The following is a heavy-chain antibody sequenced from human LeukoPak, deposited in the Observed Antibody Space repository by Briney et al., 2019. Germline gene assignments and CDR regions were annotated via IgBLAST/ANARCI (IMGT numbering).Heavy chain of an antibody. Sequence: PGGSLRLSCVASGFTFSDYWMTWVRQAPGKGLERVANIKEDGNKQYYLDSVKGRFTISRDNGKNTLYLQMNSLRAEDTAVYYCANLMGLSSYYFDYWGQGTLVTVSS. CDR2: IKEDGNKQ. J-gene: IGHJ4*02. V-gene: IGHV3-7*01. CDR3: ANLMGLSSYYFDY. CDR1: GFTFSDYW. D-gene: IGHD3-16*02.